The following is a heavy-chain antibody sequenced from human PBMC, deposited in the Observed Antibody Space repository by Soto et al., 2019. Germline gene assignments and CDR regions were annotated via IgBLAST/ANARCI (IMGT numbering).Heavy chain of an antibody. J-gene: IGHJ4*02. D-gene: IGHD4-4*01. CDR2: ISDSGTNI. V-gene: IGHV3-11*01. CDR3: AGGRMATVSFDH. CDR1: GFTFSDYY. Sequence: KPGGSLRLSCAASGFTFSDYYMAWIRQAPGKGLEWVAYISDSGTNIYYADSVKGRFTISRDNVKNSLYLQMNSLRAEDTAVYYCAGGRMATVSFDHWGQGTLVTVSS.